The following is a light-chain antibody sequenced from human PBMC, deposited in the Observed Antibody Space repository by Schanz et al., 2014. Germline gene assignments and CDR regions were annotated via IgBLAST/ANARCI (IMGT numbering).Light chain of an antibody. Sequence: QSVLTQPPSVSGAPGQRVTISCTGSSSNIGAGYVVHWYQHLPGTAPKLLIYDNNNRPSGVPDRFSGSRSGTSATLAINGLQSEDEADYYCQSYDSSLSGGVFGTGTKLTVL. CDR3: QSYDSSLSGGV. CDR2: DNN. J-gene: IGLJ1*01. CDR1: SSNIGAGYV. V-gene: IGLV1-40*01.